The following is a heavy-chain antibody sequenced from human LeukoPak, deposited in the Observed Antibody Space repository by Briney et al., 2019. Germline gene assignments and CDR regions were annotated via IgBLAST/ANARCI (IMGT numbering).Heavy chain of an antibody. CDR3: ARGLIYGGYV. V-gene: IGHV4-59*12. J-gene: IGHJ4*02. CDR1: GGSISSYY. CDR2: IYYSGST. D-gene: IGHD5-12*01. Sequence: KPSETLSLTCTVSGGSISSYYWSWIRQPPGKGLEWIGYIYYSGSTYYNPSLKSRVTISVDTSKNQFSLKLSSVTAADTAVYYCARGLIYGGYVWGQGTLVTVSS.